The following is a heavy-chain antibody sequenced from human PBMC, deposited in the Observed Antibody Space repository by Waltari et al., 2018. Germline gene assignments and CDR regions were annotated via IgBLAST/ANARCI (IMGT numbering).Heavy chain of an antibody. J-gene: IGHJ4*02. CDR1: GDSLSSGSYY. V-gene: IGHV4-39*01. CDR2: VYYSGSA. CDR3: ARHNPSSDFTFDY. D-gene: IGHD3-3*01. Sequence: QLQLQESRPGLVKPSETLSLTCNVPGDSLSSGSYYWGWLRQPPGTGLEWIGSVYYSGSAYYNPSLKSRVSIAIDTSKNQFSLKVNSVTAADTALYYCARHNPSSDFTFDYWGPGTLVTVSS.